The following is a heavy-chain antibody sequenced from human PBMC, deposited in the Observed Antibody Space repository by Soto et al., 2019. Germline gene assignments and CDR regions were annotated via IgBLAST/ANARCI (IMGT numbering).Heavy chain of an antibody. D-gene: IGHD2-2*01. CDR1: GGCISSYY. CDR2: IYYSGST. Sequence: PSETLSLTCTVSGGCISSYYWSWIRQPPGKGLEWIGYIYYSGSTNYNPSLKSRVTISVDTSKNQFSLKLSSVTAADTAMYYCARVGYCSSTSCYGPDYYYYYMDVWGKGTTVTVSS. J-gene: IGHJ6*03. CDR3: ARVGYCSSTSCYGPDYYYYYMDV. V-gene: IGHV4-59*01.